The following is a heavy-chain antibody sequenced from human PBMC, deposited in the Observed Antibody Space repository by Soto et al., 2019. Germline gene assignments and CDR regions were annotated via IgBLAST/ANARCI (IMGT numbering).Heavy chain of an antibody. CDR3: ARDRWATDSSVYYYNLFDY. Sequence: QVQLQESGPGLMKPSETLSLTCTVSGGSMNHYYWSWIRQPPGKGLEWIGYIYYSGSTNYNPSLKSRVTISLDTSKNQFSLNLSSVTAADTAVYYCARDRWATDSSVYYYNLFDYWGQGTLVTVSS. J-gene: IGHJ4*02. V-gene: IGHV4-59*01. D-gene: IGHD3-22*01. CDR1: GGSMNHYY. CDR2: IYYSGST.